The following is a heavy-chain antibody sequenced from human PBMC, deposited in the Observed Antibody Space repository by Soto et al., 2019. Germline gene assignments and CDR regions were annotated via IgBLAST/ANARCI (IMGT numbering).Heavy chain of an antibody. CDR2: ISGSGGST. CDR1: GFTFSSYA. Sequence: LRLSCAASGFTFSSYAMSWVRQAPGKGLEWVSAISGSGGSTYYADSVKGRFTISRDNSKNTLYLQMNSLRAEDTAVYYCAKVPGYYDSSGYFDYWGQGTLVTVSS. CDR3: AKVPGYYDSSGYFDY. D-gene: IGHD3-22*01. J-gene: IGHJ4*02. V-gene: IGHV3-23*01.